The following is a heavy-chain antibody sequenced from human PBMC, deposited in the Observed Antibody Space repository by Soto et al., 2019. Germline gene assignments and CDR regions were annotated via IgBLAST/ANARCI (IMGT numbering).Heavy chain of an antibody. CDR1: GFTVSNNY. V-gene: IGHV3-66*01. J-gene: IGHJ4*02. CDR2: IYSGGAT. Sequence: EVQLVESGGGLVQPGGSLRLSCAASGFTVSNNYMRWVRQAPGKGLEWVSLIYSGGATYYADSVKGRFTISRDNSKNTLYLQMNSLTDEDTAVYYCARDGTYNWVGGQGILVTVSP. CDR3: ARDGTYNWV. D-gene: IGHD1-1*01.